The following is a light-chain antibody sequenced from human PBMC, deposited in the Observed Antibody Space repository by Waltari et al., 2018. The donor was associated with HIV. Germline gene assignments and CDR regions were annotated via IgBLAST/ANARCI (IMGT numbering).Light chain of an antibody. V-gene: IGKV2D-29*01. CDR1: QSLVHSDGKTY. Sequence: EIVLTQSPGTLSLSPGETATLSCRSSQSLVHSDGKTYFYWFLQKSGQPPQPLIYEVSNRFSGVPDRFSGSGSGTDFTLKISRVEAEDVGVYYCMQSIQLPRTFGQGTKVEIK. CDR2: EVS. J-gene: IGKJ1*01. CDR3: MQSIQLPRT.